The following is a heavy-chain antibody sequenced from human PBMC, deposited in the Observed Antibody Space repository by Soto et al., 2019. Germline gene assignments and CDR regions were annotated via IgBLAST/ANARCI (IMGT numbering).Heavy chain of an antibody. V-gene: IGHV3-53*01. D-gene: IGHD6-19*01. CDR3: GKERRGRGWFVCNY. CDR1: GFTVSNNY. J-gene: IGHJ4*02. CDR2: IYSGGYT. Sequence: PGGSLRLSCAVSGFTVSNNYMSWVRQAPGKGLEGVSVIYSGGYTTYAESVRGRFTISRDNSKDTLYLQMNSLRADDTAVYYCGKERRGRGWFVCNYWGQGIVVTVSS.